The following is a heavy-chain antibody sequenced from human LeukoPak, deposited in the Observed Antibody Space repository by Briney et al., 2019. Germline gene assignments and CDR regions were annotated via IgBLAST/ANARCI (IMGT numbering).Heavy chain of an antibody. V-gene: IGHV3-66*01. CDR1: GFTVSSNY. CDR3: ARDQDGYNRFDY. Sequence: PGGSLRLSCAASGFTVSSNYVSWVRQAPGKGLEWVSVIYSGGSTYYADSVKGRFTISRDNSKNTLYLQMNSLRAEDTAVYYCARDQDGYNRFDYWGQGTLVTVSS. D-gene: IGHD5-24*01. CDR2: IYSGGST. J-gene: IGHJ4*02.